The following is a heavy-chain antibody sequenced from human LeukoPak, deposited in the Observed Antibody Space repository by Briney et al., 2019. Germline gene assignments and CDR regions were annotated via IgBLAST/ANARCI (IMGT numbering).Heavy chain of an antibody. D-gene: IGHD2-2*01. J-gene: IGHJ6*02. V-gene: IGHV3-48*03. CDR1: GFTFSSYG. CDR2: ISSSGSTI. CDR3: ARDPLGYCSSTSCPIDYYYGMDV. Sequence: GGSLRLSCAASGFTFSSYGMHWVRQAPGKGLEWVSYISSSGSTIYYADSVKGRFTISRDNAKNSLYLQMNSLRAEDTAVYYCARDPLGYCSSTSCPIDYYYGMDVWGQGTTVTVSS.